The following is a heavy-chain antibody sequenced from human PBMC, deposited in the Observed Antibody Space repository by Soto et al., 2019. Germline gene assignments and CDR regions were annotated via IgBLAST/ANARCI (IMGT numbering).Heavy chain of an antibody. D-gene: IGHD3-10*01. CDR1: GFTFSSYW. CDR2: INTDGSTT. J-gene: IGHJ4*02. Sequence: EVQLVESGGNLVQPGGSLRLSCAACGFTFSSYWIHWVRQPPGKGLLWVSRINTDGSTTNYADSVKGRFTISRDNAKNTLYLQMNSLRAEDTAVYYCARGASGNYYLDYWGQGALVTISS. CDR3: ARGASGNYYLDY. V-gene: IGHV3-74*01.